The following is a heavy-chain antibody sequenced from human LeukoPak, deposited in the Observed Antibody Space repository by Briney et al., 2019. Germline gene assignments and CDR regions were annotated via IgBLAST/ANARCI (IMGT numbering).Heavy chain of an antibody. V-gene: IGHV4-59*08. J-gene: IGHJ4*02. Sequence: SETLSLTCAVSGGSISPYYWSWIRQPPGKGLEWIGYIYYSGSTNYNLSLKSRVTISVDTSKNQFSLKLSSVTAADTAVYYCARQSRQWGSFDYWGQGTLVTVSS. CDR1: GGSISPYY. CDR2: IYYSGST. D-gene: IGHD2-15*01. CDR3: ARQSRQWGSFDY.